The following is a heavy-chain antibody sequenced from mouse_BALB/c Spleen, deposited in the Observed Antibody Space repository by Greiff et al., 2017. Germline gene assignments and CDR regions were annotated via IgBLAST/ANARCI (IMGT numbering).Heavy chain of an antibody. CDR1: GYSFTGYY. J-gene: IGHJ3*01. V-gene: IGHV1-31*01. CDR2: INPYNGAT. Sequence: VQLQQSGPELVKPGASVKISCKASGYSFTGYYMHWVKQSHVKSLEWIGRINPYNGATSYNQNFKDKASLTVDKSSSTAYMELHSLTSEDSAVYYCARVIYYGYEGFAYWGQGTLVTVSA. D-gene: IGHD2-2*01. CDR3: ARVIYYGYEGFAY.